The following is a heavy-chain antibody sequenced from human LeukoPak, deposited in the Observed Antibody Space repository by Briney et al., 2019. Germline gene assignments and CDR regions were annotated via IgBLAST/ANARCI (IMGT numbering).Heavy chain of an antibody. CDR3: ARDWVAGNDAFDI. CDR1: GFPFSSYA. Sequence: PGGSLSLSCAASGFPFSSYAMSWVRQAPGKGLEWVSAISGSGGSTYYADSVKGRFTISRDNSKNTLYLQMNSLRAEDTAVYYCARDWVAGNDAFDIWGQGTMVTVSS. J-gene: IGHJ3*02. D-gene: IGHD1-14*01. CDR2: ISGSGGST. V-gene: IGHV3-23*01.